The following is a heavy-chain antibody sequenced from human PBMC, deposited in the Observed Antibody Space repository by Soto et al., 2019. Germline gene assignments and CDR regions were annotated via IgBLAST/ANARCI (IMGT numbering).Heavy chain of an antibody. CDR3: ARSNYTYGLLIDY. J-gene: IGHJ4*02. Sequence: PXGTLSLTFSVSGDSITTNGYYWGGIRQPPGKGLQWIGNVYWTGSTFSHPSLTSRVFISVDTSKNEFSLRLTSVTAADTAVYYCARSNYTYGLLIDYWGPGTLVTVSS. CDR1: GDSITTNGYY. D-gene: IGHD2-8*01. CDR2: VYWTGST. V-gene: IGHV4-39*01.